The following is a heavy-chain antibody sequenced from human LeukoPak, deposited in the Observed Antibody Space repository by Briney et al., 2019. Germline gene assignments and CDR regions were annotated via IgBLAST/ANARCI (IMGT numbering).Heavy chain of an antibody. D-gene: IGHD2-15*01. CDR2: ISTDGYTT. V-gene: IGHV3-74*01. CDR3: VVGGSPGY. Sequence: GGPLRLSCAASGLAFRAYKMHWVRQAPRKGLVWVSRISTDGYTTAYADFVQGRFTASRDNTKNTWSLEMNSLRAEDTAVYYCVVGGSPGYWGQGTLVTVSS. J-gene: IGHJ4*02. CDR1: GLAFRAYK.